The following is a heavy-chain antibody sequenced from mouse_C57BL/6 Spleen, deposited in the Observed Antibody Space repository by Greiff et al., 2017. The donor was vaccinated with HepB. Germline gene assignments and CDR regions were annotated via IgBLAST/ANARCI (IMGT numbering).Heavy chain of an antibody. Sequence: QVQLQQPGAELVMPGASVKLSCKASGYTFTSYWMHWVKQRPGQGLEWIGEIDPSDSYTNYNQKFKGKSTLTVDKSSSTAYMQLSSLTSEDSAVYYCARGRGDRLGYWGQGTTLTVSS. D-gene: IGHD1-1*01. CDR3: ARGRGDRLGY. CDR2: IDPSDSYT. V-gene: IGHV1-69*01. CDR1: GYTFTSYW. J-gene: IGHJ2*01.